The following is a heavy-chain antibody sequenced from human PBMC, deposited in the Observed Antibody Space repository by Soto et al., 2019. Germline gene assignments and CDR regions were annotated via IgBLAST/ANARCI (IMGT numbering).Heavy chain of an antibody. CDR2: IKSKPDGGTT. CDR1: VFTVSNAW. Sequence: PGGSLTLSCAASVFTVSNAWLSWVRQAPGKGLEWVGRIKSKPDGGTTDYAAPVKGRFTISREDSKNTLYLQMNSLKTEDTAVYDCTTDDIVVGVAVSAIHDYWGQGTLVTVSS. D-gene: IGHD2-15*01. CDR3: TTDDIVVGVAVSAIHDY. J-gene: IGHJ4*02. V-gene: IGHV3-15*01.